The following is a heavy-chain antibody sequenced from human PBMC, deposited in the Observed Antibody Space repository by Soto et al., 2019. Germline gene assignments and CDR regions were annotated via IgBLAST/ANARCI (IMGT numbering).Heavy chain of an antibody. Sequence: GGSLRLSCAASGFTFRSYPMSWVRQAPGRGLEWVSAISGGSDTTIYADSVKGRFTISRDNSKNTLYLQMNSLRAEDAAVYYCAKGGGYCSSSDCLNDCWGQGTLVTVSS. V-gene: IGHV3-23*01. D-gene: IGHD2-2*01. J-gene: IGHJ4*02. CDR1: GFTFRSYP. CDR3: AKGGGYCSSSDCLNDC. CDR2: ISGGSDTT.